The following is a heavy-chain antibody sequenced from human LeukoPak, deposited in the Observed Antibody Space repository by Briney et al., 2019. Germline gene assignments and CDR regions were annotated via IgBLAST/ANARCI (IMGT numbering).Heavy chain of an antibody. V-gene: IGHV3-30*03. CDR2: ISYA. CDR3: ATRYCTISACRASSYKSFDV. D-gene: IGHD2-8*01. Sequence: GGSLRLSCAASGFTFSSYGMHWVRQAPGKGLEWVAVISYAVKGRFTISRDNSKNTLYLQMNSLRAEDTAVYYCATRYCTISACRASSYKSFDVWGKGTTVTVSS. J-gene: IGHJ6*04. CDR1: GFTFSSYG.